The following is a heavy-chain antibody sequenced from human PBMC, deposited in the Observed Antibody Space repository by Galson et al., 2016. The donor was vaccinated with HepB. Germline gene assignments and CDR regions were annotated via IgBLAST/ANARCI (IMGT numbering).Heavy chain of an antibody. V-gene: IGHV4-59*01. Sequence: SETLSLTCTVSGVSMSDYYWNWIRRPPGKGLEWIGYVYDNGNTKYNPSLKSRAIISVDTSKSKFSLRLKSVTAADTAVYYCAAGRLVANYYDSVLGYGLGVWGQGTTLSVS. CDR2: VYDNGNT. D-gene: IGHD3-22*01. J-gene: IGHJ6*02. CDR1: GVSMSDYY. CDR3: AAGRLVANYYDSVLGYGLGV.